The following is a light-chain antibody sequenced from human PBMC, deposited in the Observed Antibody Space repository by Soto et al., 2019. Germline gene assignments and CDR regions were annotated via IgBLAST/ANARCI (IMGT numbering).Light chain of an antibody. CDR3: QQSYSTPTWT. V-gene: IGKV1-39*01. CDR2: AAS. Sequence: DIQMTQSPPALSASLGDRVTITLRSSQSMSTXLNWYQQKPXKAPKLXXYAASRLQSGVPSSFFGSSSGADLTLTISSLQPEDFATYYCQQSYSTPTWTFGPGTKVDIK. CDR1: QSMSTX. J-gene: IGKJ1*01.